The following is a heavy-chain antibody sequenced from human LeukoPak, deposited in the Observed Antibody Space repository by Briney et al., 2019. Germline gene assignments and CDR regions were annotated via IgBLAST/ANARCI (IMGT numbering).Heavy chain of an antibody. CDR2: VYYSWRT. Sequence: SETLSLTCTVSGGSISSYNFYWSWSRQPPGKGLVWIGYVYYSWRTYYNPSLNRLVTISVDTSKNHFSLLVDSVTAADEAVYYCARRNRYSGSDSREFFDYWGQGTLVTVSS. D-gene: IGHD3-10*01. CDR3: ARRNRYSGSDSREFFDY. V-gene: IGHV4-30-4*01. CDR1: GGSISSYNFY. J-gene: IGHJ4*02.